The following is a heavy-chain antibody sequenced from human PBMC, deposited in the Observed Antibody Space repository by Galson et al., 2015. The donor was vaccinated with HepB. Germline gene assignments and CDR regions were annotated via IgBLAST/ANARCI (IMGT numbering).Heavy chain of an antibody. Sequence: SVKVSCKASGYTFTGYYMHWVRQAPGQGLEWMGWINPNSGGTNYAQKFQGWVTMTRDTSISTAYMELSRLRSDDTAVYYCARGHYSSSSYYYYGMDVWGQGTTVTVSS. CDR3: ARGHYSSSSYYYYGMDV. V-gene: IGHV1-2*04. J-gene: IGHJ6*02. CDR2: INPNSGGT. D-gene: IGHD6-6*01. CDR1: GYTFTGYY.